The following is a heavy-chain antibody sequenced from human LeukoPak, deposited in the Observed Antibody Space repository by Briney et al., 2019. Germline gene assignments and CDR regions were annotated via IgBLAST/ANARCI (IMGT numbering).Heavy chain of an antibody. J-gene: IGHJ4*02. CDR1: GGTFSSYA. CDR3: AREGSMVRGVIRD. D-gene: IGHD3-10*01. Sequence: SVTVSCKASGGTFSSYAISWVRQAPGQGLEWMGGIIPIFGTANYAQKFQGRVTITADESTSTAYMELSSLRSEDTAVYYCAREGSMVRGVIRDWGQGTLVTVSS. CDR2: IIPIFGTA. V-gene: IGHV1-69*13.